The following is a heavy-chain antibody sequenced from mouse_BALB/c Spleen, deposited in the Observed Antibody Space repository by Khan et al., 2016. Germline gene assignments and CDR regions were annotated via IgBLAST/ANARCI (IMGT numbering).Heavy chain of an antibody. J-gene: IGHJ3*01. D-gene: IGHD1-1*01. V-gene: IGHV9-3*02. CDR3: AEDYYGSNWFAY. Sequence: QFQLVQSGPELKKPGETVKISCKASGYTFTNYGMNWVKQAPGKGLKWMGWINTNTGEPTSAEEFKGRFAFSLETSASTAYLQINNLKNEDTATYFCAEDYYGSNWFAYWGQGTLVTVSA. CDR1: GYTFTNYG. CDR2: INTNTGEP.